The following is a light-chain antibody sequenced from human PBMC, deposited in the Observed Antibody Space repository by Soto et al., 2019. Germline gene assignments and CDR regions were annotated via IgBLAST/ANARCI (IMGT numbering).Light chain of an antibody. J-gene: IGLJ1*01. V-gene: IGLV2-14*01. CDR2: EVS. CDR3: SSYTSTSTYV. CDR1: SSDVGGYNY. Sequence: QSVLTQPASVSGSPGQYITISCTGTSSDVGGYNYVSWYQQHPGKAPKLMIYEVSNRPSGVSNRFSGSKSGNTASLTISGLQAEDEADYYCSSYTSTSTYVFGSGTKVTVL.